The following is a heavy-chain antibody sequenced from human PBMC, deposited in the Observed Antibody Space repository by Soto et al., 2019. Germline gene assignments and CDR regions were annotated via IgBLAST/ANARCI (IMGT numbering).Heavy chain of an antibody. CDR1: GFTFSDYY. J-gene: IGHJ4*02. CDR2: ISSSGSTI. CDR3: ARDRKYYDFWSGYSPSLIGY. D-gene: IGHD3-3*01. V-gene: IGHV3-11*01. Sequence: GSLRLSCAASGFTFSDYYMSWIRQAPGKGLEWVSYISSSGSTIYYADSVKGRFTISRDNAKNSLYLQMNSLRAEDTAVYYCARDRKYYDFWSGYSPSLIGYWGQGTLVTVSS.